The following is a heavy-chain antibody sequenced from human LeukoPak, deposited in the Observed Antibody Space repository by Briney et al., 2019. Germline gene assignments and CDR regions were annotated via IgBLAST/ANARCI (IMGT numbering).Heavy chain of an antibody. CDR1: GGSFSGYY. D-gene: IGHD4-17*01. Sequence: PSETLSLTCAVYGGSFSGYYWSWIRQPPGKGLEWIGEINHSGSTNYNPSLKSRVTISVDTSKNQFSLKLSSVTAADTAVYYCARTTYNGDLQSNFDYWGQGTLVTVSS. V-gene: IGHV4-34*01. CDR3: ARTTYNGDLQSNFDY. J-gene: IGHJ4*02. CDR2: INHSGST.